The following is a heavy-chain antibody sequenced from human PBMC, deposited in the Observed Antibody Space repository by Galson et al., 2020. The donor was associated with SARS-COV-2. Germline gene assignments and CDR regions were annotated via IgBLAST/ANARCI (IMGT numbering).Heavy chain of an antibody. CDR2: IKSDGSST. V-gene: IGHV3-74*01. Sequence: SCAASGFTFSSYSMHWVRQAPGKGLEWVSRIKSDGSSTTYADSVKGRFTISRDNAKNTLYLQMNSLRAEDTAVYYCVRRSYMDVWGKGTTVTVSS. J-gene: IGHJ6*03. CDR1: GFTFSSYS. CDR3: VRRSYMDV.